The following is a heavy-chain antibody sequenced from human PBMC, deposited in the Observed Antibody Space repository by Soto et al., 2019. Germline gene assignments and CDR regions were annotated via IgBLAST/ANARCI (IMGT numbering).Heavy chain of an antibody. CDR1: GYTFSSHW. V-gene: IGHV5-51*01. CDR2: IFGGDSDT. CDR3: ARLGDGQRVEVVASGYDYSLDV. J-gene: IGHJ6*02. D-gene: IGHD5-12*01. Sequence: EVQLVQSGAEVKEPGDSLKLSCKGSGYTFSSHWIAWLRQMPGKGLEWMGRIFGGDSDTRYSPSFQGQVTFSADKSINTAYLQWNSLKASDTALYYCARLGDGQRVEVVASGYDYSLDVWGQGTTVTVS.